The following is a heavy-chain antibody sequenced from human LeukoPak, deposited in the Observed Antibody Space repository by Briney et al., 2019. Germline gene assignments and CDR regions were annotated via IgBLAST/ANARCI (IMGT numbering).Heavy chain of an antibody. Sequence: PGGSLRLSCAASGFTSDDYAMHWVRHAPGKGLEWVSLISWDGGSTYYADSVKGRFTISRDNSKNSLYLQMNSLRAEDTALYYCAKEASSGYTYYFDYWGQGTLVTVSS. D-gene: IGHD3-22*01. CDR3: AKEASSGYTYYFDY. CDR1: GFTSDDYA. J-gene: IGHJ4*02. CDR2: ISWDGGST. V-gene: IGHV3-43D*03.